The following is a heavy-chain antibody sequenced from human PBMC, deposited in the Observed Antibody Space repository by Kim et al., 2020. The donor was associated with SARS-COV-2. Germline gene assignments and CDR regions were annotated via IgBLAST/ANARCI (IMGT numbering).Heavy chain of an antibody. V-gene: IGHV4-39*01. D-gene: IGHD6-19*01. J-gene: IGHJ4*02. CDR3: ARVEIAVAGTGDY. Sequence: STPSLKSRVTISVDTSKNQFSLKLSSVTAADTAVYYCARVEIAVAGTGDYWGQGTLVTVSS.